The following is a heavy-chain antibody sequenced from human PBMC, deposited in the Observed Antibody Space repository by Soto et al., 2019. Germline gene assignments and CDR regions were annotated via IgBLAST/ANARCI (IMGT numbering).Heavy chain of an antibody. J-gene: IGHJ4*02. CDR3: ARESRSWYGSIWDY. CDR2: IYHSGST. D-gene: IGHD6-13*01. CDR1: GGSISSGGYS. Sequence: SETLSLTCAVSGGSISSGGYSWSWIRQPPGKGLEWIGYIYHSGSTYYNPSLKSRVTISVDRSKNQFSLKLSSVTAADTAVYYCARESRSWYGSIWDYWGQGTLVTVSS. V-gene: IGHV4-30-2*01.